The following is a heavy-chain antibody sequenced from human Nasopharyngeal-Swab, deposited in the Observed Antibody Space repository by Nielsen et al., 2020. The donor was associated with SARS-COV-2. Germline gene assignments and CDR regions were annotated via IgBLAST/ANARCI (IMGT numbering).Heavy chain of an antibody. CDR2: IYSGGST. J-gene: IGHJ6*02. V-gene: IGHV3-66*01. Sequence: GESLKISCAASGFTFSDYYMSWIRQAPGKGLEWVSVIYSGGSTYYADSVKGRFTISRDNSKNTLYLQMNSLRAEDTAVYYCARESTTTWSGPYYYYGMDVWGQGTTVTVSS. D-gene: IGHD5/OR15-5a*01. CDR3: ARESTTTWSGPYYYYGMDV. CDR1: GFTFSDYY.